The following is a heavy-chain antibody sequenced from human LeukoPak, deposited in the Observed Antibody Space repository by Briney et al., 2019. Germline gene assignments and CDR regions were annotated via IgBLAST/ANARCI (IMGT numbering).Heavy chain of an antibody. V-gene: IGHV1-2*02. CDR3: AREVIRKDVGATQTDY. J-gene: IGHJ4*02. Sequence: ASVKVSCKASGYTFTGYYMHWVRQAPGQGLEWMGWINPNSGGTNYAQKFQGRVTMTRDTSISTAYMELSRLRSDDTAVYYCAREVIRKDVGATQTDYWGQGTLVTVSS. CDR1: GYTFTGYY. D-gene: IGHD1-26*01. CDR2: INPNSGGT.